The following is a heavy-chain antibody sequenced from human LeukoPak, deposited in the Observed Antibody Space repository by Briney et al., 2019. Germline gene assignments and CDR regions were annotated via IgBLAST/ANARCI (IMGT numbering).Heavy chain of an antibody. CDR1: GVTLRSFA. Sequence: RRSCAASGVTLRSFAMGGGRHTPDKRLERLAVISYDGSKQYYADSVKGRFTISRDNSTNTLYLQMNSLRADDTAVYYCARGSPMIVVVPPFDYWGQGTLVTVSS. J-gene: IGHJ4*02. V-gene: IGHV3-30*11. CDR2: ISYDGSKQ. CDR3: ARGSPMIVVVPPFDY. D-gene: IGHD3-22*01.